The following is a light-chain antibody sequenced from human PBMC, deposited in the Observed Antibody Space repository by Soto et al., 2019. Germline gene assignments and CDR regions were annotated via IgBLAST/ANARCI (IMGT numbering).Light chain of an antibody. CDR3: NSYRSTSARYV. Sequence: QSALTQPASVSGSPGQSITISCTGTNIDVGGYNYVSWHQQHPGKAPRLIISDVSNRPSGVSNRFSGSKSGNTASLTISGLQAEDEADYYCNSYRSTSARYVFGTGTKLTVL. CDR1: NIDVGGYNY. CDR2: DVS. V-gene: IGLV2-14*01. J-gene: IGLJ1*01.